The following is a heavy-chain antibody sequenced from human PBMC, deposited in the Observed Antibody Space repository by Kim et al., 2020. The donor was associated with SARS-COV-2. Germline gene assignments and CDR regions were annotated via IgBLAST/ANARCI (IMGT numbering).Heavy chain of an antibody. J-gene: IGHJ4*02. CDR3: ARGRQQLDY. V-gene: IGHV4-34*01. Sequence: GSTNYNPSLKSRVTISVDTSKNQFSLKLSSVTAADTAVYYCARGRQQLDYWGQGTLVTVSS. CDR2: GST. D-gene: IGHD6-13*01.